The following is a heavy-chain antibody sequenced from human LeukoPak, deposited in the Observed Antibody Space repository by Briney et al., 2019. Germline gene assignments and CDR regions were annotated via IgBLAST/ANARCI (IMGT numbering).Heavy chain of an antibody. CDR2: INSDGSST. V-gene: IGHV3-74*01. D-gene: IGHD3-10*01. CDR3: AGTYYYGSGHCMDV. CDR1: GFTFSSYW. J-gene: IGHJ6*02. Sequence: GGSLRLSCAASGFTFSSYWMHWVRQAPGKGLVWVSRINSDGSSTSYADSVKGRFTISRDNAKNTLYLQMNSLRAEDTAVYYCAGTYYYGSGHCMDVWGQGTTVTVSS.